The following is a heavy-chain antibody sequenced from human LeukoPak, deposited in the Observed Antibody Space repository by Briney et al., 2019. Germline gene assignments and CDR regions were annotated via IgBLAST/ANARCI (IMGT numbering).Heavy chain of an antibody. CDR1: GDSVSTNSAT. CDR3: ARLVGASWFDS. D-gene: IGHD1-26*01. Sequence: SQTLSLTCAISGDSVSTNSATWTWLRQSPSRGLEWLGRTYYRSKWSNDYAVSMKSRITINPDTSKNQFSLQLNSVTPEDTAVYYCARLVGASWFDSWGQGTLVAVSS. CDR2: TYYRSKWSN. V-gene: IGHV6-1*01. J-gene: IGHJ5*01.